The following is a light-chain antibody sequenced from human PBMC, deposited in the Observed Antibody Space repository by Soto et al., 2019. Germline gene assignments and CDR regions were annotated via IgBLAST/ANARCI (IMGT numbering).Light chain of an antibody. Sequence: DIQMPQSPSSLSASVGDRVTLTCRASQSITRHLNWYQQKTGKAPRILIYSASSWQSGVPSRFSGSGSGTDFILTISSLQPEDFTTYYCQKSYSTPQTCGQGTKVDIK. CDR1: QSITRH. CDR3: QKSYSTPQT. CDR2: SAS. J-gene: IGKJ1*01. V-gene: IGKV1-39*01.